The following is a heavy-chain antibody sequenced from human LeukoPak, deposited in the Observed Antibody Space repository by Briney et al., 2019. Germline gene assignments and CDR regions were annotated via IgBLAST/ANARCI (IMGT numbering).Heavy chain of an antibody. CDR3: AKGRNGMDV. J-gene: IGHJ6*02. Sequence: GGSVRLSCVASGFTFSENWMHWVRQAPGKGLEWVSGISWNSGSIGYADSVKGRFTISRDNAKNSLYLQMNSLRAEDTALYYCAKGRNGMDVWGQGTTVTVSS. D-gene: IGHD3-10*01. CDR2: ISWNSGSI. V-gene: IGHV3-9*01. CDR1: GFTFSENW.